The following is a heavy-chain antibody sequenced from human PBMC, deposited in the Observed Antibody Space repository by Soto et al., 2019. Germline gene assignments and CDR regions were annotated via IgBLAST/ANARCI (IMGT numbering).Heavy chain of an antibody. D-gene: IGHD6-13*01. V-gene: IGHV4-59*01. CDR3: ARVRGTAGKRYFDY. J-gene: IGHJ4*02. Sequence: SVIQSLTCPVPRLSMIAYSGNWIRQPPGKGLQWIGYTYYSGSTTYNPSLKSRVTISVDSSKNQFSLKLDSVTPADTAVYYCARVRGTAGKRYFDYWGPGTRVTV. CDR1: RLSMIAYS. CDR2: TYYSGST.